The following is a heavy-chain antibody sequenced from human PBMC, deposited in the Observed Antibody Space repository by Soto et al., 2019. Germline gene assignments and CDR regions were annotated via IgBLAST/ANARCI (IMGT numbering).Heavy chain of an antibody. CDR2: VNPSGGSA. CDR3: ARAYQLLKYYFDY. D-gene: IGHD2-2*01. CDR1: GYIFTTYY. J-gene: IGHJ4*02. V-gene: IGHV1-46*01. Sequence: ASVKVSCKPSGYIFTTYYIHWVRQAPGQGLEWMGMVNPSGGSANCAQKFQGRVTMTRDTSTSTVYMELSSLRSEDTAVYYCARAYQLLKYYFDYWGQGALVIASS.